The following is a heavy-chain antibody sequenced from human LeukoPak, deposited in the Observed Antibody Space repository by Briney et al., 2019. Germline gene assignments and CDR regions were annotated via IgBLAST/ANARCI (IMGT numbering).Heavy chain of an antibody. CDR2: ISGSGGST. D-gene: IGHD4-11*01. CDR3: AKVPAATVTLRPYNWFDP. V-gene: IGHV3-23*01. Sequence: PGGSLRLSCAASGFTFSSYAMGWVRQAPGKGLEWVSAISGSGGSTYYADSVKGRFTISRDNSKNTLYLQMNSLRAEDTAVYYCAKVPAATVTLRPYNWFDPWGQGTLVTVSS. CDR1: GFTFSSYA. J-gene: IGHJ5*02.